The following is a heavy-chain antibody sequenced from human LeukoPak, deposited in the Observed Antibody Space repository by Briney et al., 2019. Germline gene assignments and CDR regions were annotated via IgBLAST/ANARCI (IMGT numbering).Heavy chain of an antibody. Sequence: PSETLSLTCTVSGGSISSSSYYWGWIRQPPGKGLEWIGSIYYSGSTYYNPSLKSRVTISVDTSKNQFSLKLSSVTAADTAVYYCARIVVVPAAYAWAPHSFDYWGQGTLVTVSS. V-gene: IGHV4-39*01. D-gene: IGHD2-2*01. CDR2: IYYSGST. J-gene: IGHJ4*02. CDR1: GGSISSSSYY. CDR3: ARIVVVPAAYAWAPHSFDY.